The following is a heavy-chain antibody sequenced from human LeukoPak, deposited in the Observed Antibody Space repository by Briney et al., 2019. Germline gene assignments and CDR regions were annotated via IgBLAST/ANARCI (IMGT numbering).Heavy chain of an antibody. CDR2: IYHGGST. CDR1: GGSISNNNW. CDR3: ARGEERGSGTVHFDY. Sequence: SGTLSLTCAVSGGSISNNNWWSWVRQPPGMGLEWIGEIYHGGSTNYNPSLKSRVTMSVDRSKNQFSLKLSSVTAADTAVYYCARGEERGSGTVHFDYWGQETLVTVSS. D-gene: IGHD3-10*01. V-gene: IGHV4-4*02. J-gene: IGHJ4*02.